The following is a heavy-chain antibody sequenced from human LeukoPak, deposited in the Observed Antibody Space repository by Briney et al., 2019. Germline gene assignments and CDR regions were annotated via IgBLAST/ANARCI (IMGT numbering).Heavy chain of an antibody. CDR2: IYYSGST. D-gene: IGHD5-18*01. V-gene: IGHV4-59*01. J-gene: IGHJ5*02. CDR1: DGSISGYF. Sequence: PSETLSLTCSVSDGSISGYFWSWIRQPPGKGLEWIGYIYYSGSTNYNPSLKSRVTISVDTSKNQFSLKLSSVTAADTAVYYCAREGTAMGNWFDPWGQGTLVTVSS. CDR3: AREGTAMGNWFDP.